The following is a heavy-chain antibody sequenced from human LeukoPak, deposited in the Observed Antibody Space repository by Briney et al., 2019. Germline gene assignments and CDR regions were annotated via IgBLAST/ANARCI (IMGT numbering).Heavy chain of an antibody. CDR3: AREATV. Sequence: PSQTLFLTCTVSGGSISSGSYYWSWIRQPAGKGLEWIGHIYTSGFTSYNPSLKSRVTISVDTSKNQFSLKLTSVTAADTAVYYCAREATVWGQGTLVTVSS. V-gene: IGHV4-61*09. CDR2: IYTSGFT. J-gene: IGHJ4*02. D-gene: IGHD4-17*01. CDR1: GGSISSGSYY.